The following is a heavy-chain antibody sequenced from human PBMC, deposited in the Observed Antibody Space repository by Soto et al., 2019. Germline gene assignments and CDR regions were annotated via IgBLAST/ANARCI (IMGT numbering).Heavy chain of an antibody. CDR3: ARGYYESSDYYVGSPAFEY. CDR2: IYSSGTT. CDR1: GGSIAGGDYY. V-gene: IGHV4-30-4*01. Sequence: SATPSITGTGFGGSIAGGDYYWAWIRQPAGRGLEWICYIYSSGTTYYNPSLKGRLTISLAQSQVSLKLTSVTATDTGVYYCARGYYESSDYYVGSPAFEYWGQGARVTVSS. D-gene: IGHD3-22*01. J-gene: IGHJ4*02.